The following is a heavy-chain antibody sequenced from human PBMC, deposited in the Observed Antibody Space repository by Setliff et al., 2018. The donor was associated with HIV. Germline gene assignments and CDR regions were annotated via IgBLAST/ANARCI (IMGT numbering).Heavy chain of an antibody. V-gene: IGHV4-59*08. CDR2: VFYTGFA. Sequence: SETLSLTCTVSGDSIRGYYWSWIRQPPGKGLEWMGYVFYTGFAAYNPSLKSRLTISVDASKSQFSPTLTSVTAADTAAYYCARQMPIPGIAITPVDYWGQGALVTVSS. D-gene: IGHD5-12*01. CDR1: GDSIRGYY. CDR3: ARQMPIPGIAITPVDY. J-gene: IGHJ4*02.